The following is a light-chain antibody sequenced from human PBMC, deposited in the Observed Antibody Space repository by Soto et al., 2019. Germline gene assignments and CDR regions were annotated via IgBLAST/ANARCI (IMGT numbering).Light chain of an antibody. CDR1: QSIASY. Sequence: TQMTQSPSTLSASVVDRVTITCRASQSIASYLNWYQQKPGKAPKLLIYAASSLQSGVPSRFSGSGSGTDFTLTISSLQPEDFATYYCQQSYSTPRTFGQGTKVDIK. CDR2: AAS. V-gene: IGKV1-39*01. CDR3: QQSYSTPRT. J-gene: IGKJ1*01.